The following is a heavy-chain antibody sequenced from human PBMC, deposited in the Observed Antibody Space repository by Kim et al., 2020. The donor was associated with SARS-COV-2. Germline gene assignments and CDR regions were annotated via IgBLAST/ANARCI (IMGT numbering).Heavy chain of an antibody. V-gene: IGHV1-69*01. D-gene: IGHD2-15*01. Sequence: KFQGRVTITADESTSTAYMELSSLRSEDTAVYYCASGLVVVAATEYYFDYWGQGTLVTVSS. CDR3: ASGLVVVAATEYYFDY. J-gene: IGHJ4*02.